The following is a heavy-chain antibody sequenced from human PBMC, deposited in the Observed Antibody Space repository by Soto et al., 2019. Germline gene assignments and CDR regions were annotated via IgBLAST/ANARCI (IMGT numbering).Heavy chain of an antibody. J-gene: IGHJ4*02. Sequence: GGSLRLSCAASGFTFDDYAMHWVRQAPGKGLEWVSGISWNSGSIGYADSVKGRFTISRDNAKNSLYLQMNSLRAEDTALYYCAKGEAYCSSTSCYPDYWGQGTLVTVSS. CDR1: GFTFDDYA. D-gene: IGHD2-2*01. V-gene: IGHV3-9*01. CDR3: AKGEAYCSSTSCYPDY. CDR2: ISWNSGSI.